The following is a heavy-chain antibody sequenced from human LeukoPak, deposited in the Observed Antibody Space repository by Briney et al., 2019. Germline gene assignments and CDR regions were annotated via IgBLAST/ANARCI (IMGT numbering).Heavy chain of an antibody. CDR3: AKDAYSSGWYEPFDY. V-gene: IGHV3-23*01. CDR1: GFTFSSYA. CDR2: ISGSGGST. J-gene: IGHJ4*02. D-gene: IGHD6-19*01. Sequence: GGSLRLSCAASGFTFSSYAMSWVRQAPGKGLEWVSAISGSGGSTYYADSVKGRFTISRDNSKNTLYLQMNNLRAEDTAVYYCAKDAYSSGWYEPFDYWGQGTLVTVSS.